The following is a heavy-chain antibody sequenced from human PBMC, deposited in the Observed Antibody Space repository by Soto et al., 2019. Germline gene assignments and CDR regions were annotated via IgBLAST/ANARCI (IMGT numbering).Heavy chain of an antibody. CDR1: GGNPSNSA. CDR3: AGGRIVGAGSSADYGMDV. Sequence: QVHLLLQSGAEVKKPGSSVKVSCKASGGNPSNSAISWVRQAPGQGLEWMGGIIPVFGIVSYAQNFQGRVTRTADEATSTAYMELSSLRSEDTAVYFCAGGRIVGAGSSADYGMDVWGQGTTVTVSS. J-gene: IGHJ6*02. CDR2: IIPVFGIV. V-gene: IGHV1-69*01. D-gene: IGHD1-26*01.